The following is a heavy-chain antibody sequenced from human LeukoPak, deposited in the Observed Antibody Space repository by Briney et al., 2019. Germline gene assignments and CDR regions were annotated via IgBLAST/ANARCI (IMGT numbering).Heavy chain of an antibody. J-gene: IGHJ4*02. D-gene: IGHD6-19*01. CDR2: INYSGST. CDR1: GGSISSSTYH. Sequence: SETLSLTCSVSGGSISSSTYHWGWVRQSPGKGLEWIGSINYSGSTYYNPSLKSRVTMSVDMYNNQFSLKLTSVTAADTAVYYCASGIDARSDSSDWGQGTLVTVSS. V-gene: IGHV4-39*01. CDR3: ASGIDARSDSSD.